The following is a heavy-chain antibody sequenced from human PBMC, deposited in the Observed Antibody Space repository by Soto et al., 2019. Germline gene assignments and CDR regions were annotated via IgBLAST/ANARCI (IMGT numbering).Heavy chain of an antibody. CDR1: GGSISSYY. J-gene: IGHJ5*02. Sequence: SETLSLTCTVSGGSISSYYWSWIRQPPGKGLEWIGYIYYSGSTNYNPFLKSRVTISVDTSKNQFSLKLSSVTAADTAVYYCARQELRFLENWFDPWGQGTLVTVSS. V-gene: IGHV4-59*01. CDR2: IYYSGST. D-gene: IGHD3-3*01. CDR3: ARQELRFLENWFDP.